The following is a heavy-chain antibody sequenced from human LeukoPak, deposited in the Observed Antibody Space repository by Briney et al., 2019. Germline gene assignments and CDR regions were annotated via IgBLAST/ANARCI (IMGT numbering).Heavy chain of an antibody. CDR1: VGSISNTNG. J-gene: IGHJ4*02. D-gene: IGHD2-8*01. Sequence: PSWTLSLTRGFCVGSISNTNGWSWVRQPPGQGLDGIGQISLTGLTHYNPALERRDTVSLDNSKNQLSLNLADVTAADPDVYYCSRENGSFSPFGYWGEGTVVSVLS. V-gene: IGHV4-4*02. CDR2: ISLTGLT. CDR3: SRENGSFSPFGY.